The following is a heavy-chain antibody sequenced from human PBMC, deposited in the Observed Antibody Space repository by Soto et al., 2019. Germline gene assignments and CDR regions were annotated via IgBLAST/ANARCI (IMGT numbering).Heavy chain of an antibody. Sequence: ASVKVSCKASGYTFTSYGISWVRQAPGQGLEWMGWISAYNGDTNYAQKLQDRVTMTTDTSTSTAYMELRSLRSDDTAVYYCARDSTPNPPVTTFGGYWGQGTLVTVSS. V-gene: IGHV1-18*01. CDR3: ARDSTPNPPVTTFGGY. J-gene: IGHJ4*02. D-gene: IGHD4-17*01. CDR2: ISAYNGDT. CDR1: GYTFTSYG.